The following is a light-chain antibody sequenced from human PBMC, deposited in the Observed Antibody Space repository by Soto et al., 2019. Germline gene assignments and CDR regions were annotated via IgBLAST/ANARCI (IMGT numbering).Light chain of an antibody. J-gene: IGLJ2*01. CDR1: SSNIETTS. CDR2: NYN. CDR3: AAWDDSLKGVV. V-gene: IGLV1-44*01. Sequence: QPVLTQPPSASGAPGQWVTISCSGTSSNIETTSVNWYHQLPGTAPKLLIYNYNQRPSGVPDRFSGSKSGTSASLAISGLQSEDEADYYCAAWDDSLKGVVFGGGTQLTVL.